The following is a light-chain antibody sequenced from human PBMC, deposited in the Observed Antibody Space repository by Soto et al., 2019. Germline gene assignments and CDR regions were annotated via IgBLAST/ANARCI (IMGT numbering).Light chain of an antibody. CDR2: GAS. J-gene: IGKJ4*01. CDR3: QQYAVSPFS. CDR1: QSVSSNY. Sequence: EIVLTQSPVTLSLSPGERATLSCRASQSVSSNYLAWYQQKPGQAPRPLIHGASSRATGIPDRFSGSGSGTDFTLTVSRLEPEDFAVYYCQQYAVSPFSFGGGTKVDIK. V-gene: IGKV3-20*01.